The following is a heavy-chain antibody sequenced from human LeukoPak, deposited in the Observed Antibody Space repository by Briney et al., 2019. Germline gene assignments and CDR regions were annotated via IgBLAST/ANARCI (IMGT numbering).Heavy chain of an antibody. D-gene: IGHD4-17*01. V-gene: IGHV3-48*03. J-gene: IGHJ4*02. CDR3: AGEGYGDYDGDY. Sequence: GGSLRLSCAASGFTFSSYAIHWVRQAPGKGLEWVSYISNSGNTTYYADSVKGRFTISRDNAKNSLYLQMNSLRAEDTAVYYCAGEGYGDYDGDYWGQGTPVTVSS. CDR2: ISNSGNTT. CDR1: GFTFSSYA.